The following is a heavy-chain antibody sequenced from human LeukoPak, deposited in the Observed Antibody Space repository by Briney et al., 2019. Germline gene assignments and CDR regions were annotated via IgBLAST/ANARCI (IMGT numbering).Heavy chain of an antibody. J-gene: IGHJ4*02. CDR2: IIPIFGTA. V-gene: IGHV1-69*01. Sequence: ASVKVSCKASGGTFSSYAISWVRQAPGQGLEWMGGIIPIFGTANYAQKFQGRVTITADESTSTAYMELSSLRSEDTAVYYCARAWGVVTAIDYWGQGTLVTVSS. CDR1: GGTFSSYA. D-gene: IGHD2-21*02. CDR3: ARAWGVVTAIDY.